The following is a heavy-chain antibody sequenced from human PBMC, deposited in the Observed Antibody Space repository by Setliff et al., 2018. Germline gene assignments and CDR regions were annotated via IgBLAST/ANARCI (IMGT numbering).Heavy chain of an antibody. V-gene: IGHV1-69*05. Sequence: SVKVSCKASGDSFSNYAISWVRQAPGQGLEWMGGLIPMFGTTNYARKFQGRVTIITDESTSTAYMQLSSLGSEDTAVYYCVREGVDSRSSTDYRYYMDVWGKGTTVTVSS. D-gene: IGHD3-22*01. CDR3: VREGVDSRSSTDYRYYMDV. CDR2: LIPMFGTT. J-gene: IGHJ6*03. CDR1: GDSFSNYA.